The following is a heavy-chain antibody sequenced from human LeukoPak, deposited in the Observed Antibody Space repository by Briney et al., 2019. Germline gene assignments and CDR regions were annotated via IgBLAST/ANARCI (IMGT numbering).Heavy chain of an antibody. Sequence: SETLSLTCAVYGGSFSGYYWSWIRQPPGKGLEWIGGINHSGSTNYNPSLKSRVTISVDTSKNQFSLKLSSVTAADTAVYYCARALGRLRFLEWLFNWFDPWGQGTLVTVSS. CDR2: INHSGST. CDR3: ARALGRLRFLEWLFNWFDP. J-gene: IGHJ5*02. D-gene: IGHD3-3*01. CDR1: GGSFSGYY. V-gene: IGHV4-34*01.